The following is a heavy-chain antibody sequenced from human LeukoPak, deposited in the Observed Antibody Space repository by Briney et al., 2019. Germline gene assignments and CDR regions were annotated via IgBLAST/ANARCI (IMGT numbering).Heavy chain of an antibody. J-gene: IGHJ5*02. CDR1: GYTFTSYG. D-gene: IGHD3-3*01. CDR3: ARGRRDYDFWRGYLNKRFDP. Sequence: ASVKVSCKASGYTFTSYGISWVRQAPGQGLEWMGWISAYNGNTNYAQKLQGRVTMTTDTSTSTAYMELRSLRSDDTAVYYCARGRRDYDFWRGYLNKRFDPWGQGTLVTVSS. V-gene: IGHV1-18*01. CDR2: ISAYNGNT.